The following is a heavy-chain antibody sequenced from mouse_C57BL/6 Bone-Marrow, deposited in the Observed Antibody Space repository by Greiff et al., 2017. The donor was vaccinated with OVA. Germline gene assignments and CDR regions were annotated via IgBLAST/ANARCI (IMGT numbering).Heavy chain of an antibody. CDR3: TRLLPSYYAMDY. V-gene: IGHV1-5*01. D-gene: IGHD2-3*01. CDR1: GYTFTSYW. CDR2: IYPGNSDT. J-gene: IGHJ4*01. Sequence: VQLVESGTVLARPGASVKMSCKTSGYTFTSYWMHWVKQRPGQGLEWRGAIYPGNSDTSYNQKFKGKAKLTAVTAASTAYMELSSLTKENSAVYYCTRLLPSYYAMDYWGQGTSVTVSS.